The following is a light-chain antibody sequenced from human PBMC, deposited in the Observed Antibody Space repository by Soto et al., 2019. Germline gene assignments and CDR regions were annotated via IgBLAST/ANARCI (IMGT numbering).Light chain of an antibody. V-gene: IGKV1-9*01. CDR1: QDISTY. Sequence: DIQLTQSPSFLSASVGDRVTLTCRASQDISTYLAWYQQKPGKAPNLLIYAASTLQSGVPSRFSGSRSGTEFTLTISSLQPEDFATYYCQKLHTYPLTFGGGTKVEIK. J-gene: IGKJ4*01. CDR3: QKLHTYPLT. CDR2: AAS.